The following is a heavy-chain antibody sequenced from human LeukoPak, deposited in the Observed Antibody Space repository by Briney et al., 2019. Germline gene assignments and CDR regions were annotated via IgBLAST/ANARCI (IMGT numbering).Heavy chain of an antibody. CDR2: IYYSVTT. D-gene: IGHD2-2*01. J-gene: IGHJ5*02. CDR3: ARRGLYGSSPFDP. Sequence: SETLSLTCTVSGGSISSSTYFWGWIRQPPGKGLEWLGIIYYSVTTYYNPSLKSRVTISVDTSKNQFSLKLSAVTAADTAVYYCARRGLYGSSPFDPWGQGTLVTVSS. CDR1: GGSISSSTYF. V-gene: IGHV4-39*01.